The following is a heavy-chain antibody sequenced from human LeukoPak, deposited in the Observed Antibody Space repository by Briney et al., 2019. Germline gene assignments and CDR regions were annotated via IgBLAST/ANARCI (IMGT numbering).Heavy chain of an antibody. CDR2: IYYSGST. D-gene: IGHD3-10*01. CDR1: GDSITGYY. CDR3: ARGPITMVRGPPDY. J-gene: IGHJ4*02. V-gene: IGHV4-31*03. Sequence: PSETLSLTCTVSGDSITGYYWSWIRQHPGKGLEWIGYIYYSGSTYYNPSLKSRVTISVDTSKNQFSLKLSSVTAADTAVYYCARGPITMVRGPPDYWGQGTLVTVSS.